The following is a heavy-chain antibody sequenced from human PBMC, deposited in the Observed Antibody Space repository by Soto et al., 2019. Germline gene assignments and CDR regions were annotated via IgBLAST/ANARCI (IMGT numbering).Heavy chain of an antibody. CDR3: ARDHPLYDSSGMFDY. CDR1: GFTFSSYS. CDR2: ISSSSSYI. Sequence: AGGSLRLSCAASGFTFSSYSMNWVRQAPGKGLEWVSSISSSSSYIYYADSVKGRLTISRDNAKNSLYLQMNSLRAEDTAVYYCARDHPLYDSSGMFDYWGQGTLVTVSS. V-gene: IGHV3-21*01. D-gene: IGHD3-22*01. J-gene: IGHJ4*02.